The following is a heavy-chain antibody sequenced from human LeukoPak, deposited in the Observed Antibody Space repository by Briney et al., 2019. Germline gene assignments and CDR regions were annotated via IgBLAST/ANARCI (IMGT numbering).Heavy chain of an antibody. CDR1: GFTFDDYA. CDR3: AKDSLYDSSGYYDD. CDR2: ISWKSGSI. V-gene: IGHV3-9*01. J-gene: IGHJ4*02. Sequence: GGSLRLSCAASGFTFDDYAMHWVRQAPGKGLEWVSHISWKSGSIAYADSVKGRFAISRDNAKNSLHLQMNSLKPEDAALYYCAKDSLYDSSGYYDDGGQGSLVTVSS. D-gene: IGHD3-22*01.